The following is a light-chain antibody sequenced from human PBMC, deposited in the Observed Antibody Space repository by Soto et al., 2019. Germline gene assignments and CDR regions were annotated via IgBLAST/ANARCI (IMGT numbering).Light chain of an antibody. CDR1: ISDFIVYNY. Sequence: QPASVSGSPGQSITISCSGTISDFIVYNYVSWYQQHPGKAPKLMLYGVNKRPSGVSNRFSGSKSGDTASLTISGLQAEDEADYYCSSHTLSSALQVFGTGTKVTVL. J-gene: IGLJ1*01. V-gene: IGLV2-14*01. CDR3: SSHTLSSALQV. CDR2: GVN.